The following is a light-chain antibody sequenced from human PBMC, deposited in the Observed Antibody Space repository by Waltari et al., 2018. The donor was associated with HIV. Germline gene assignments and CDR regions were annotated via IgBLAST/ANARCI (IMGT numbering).Light chain of an antibody. V-gene: IGLV2-11*01. J-gene: IGLJ3*02. CDR3: CSYAGSYTRV. CDR2: DVS. CDR1: SSDLGAYNY. Sequence: QSALTQPRSVSGSPGPSVPISCTGTSSDLGAYNYFSWYQQHPGKAPKVIISDVSKRPSGVPDRFSGSKSGNTASLTISGLQAEDEADYYCCSYAGSYTRVFGGGTKLTVL.